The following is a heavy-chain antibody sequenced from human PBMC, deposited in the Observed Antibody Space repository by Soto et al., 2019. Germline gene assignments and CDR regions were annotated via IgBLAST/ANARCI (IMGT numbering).Heavy chain of an antibody. CDR2: ISAYNGNT. CDR3: ARGHYDFWSGYPNWFDP. CDR1: GYTFTSYG. Sequence: ASVKVSCKASGYTFTSYGISWVRQAPGQGLEWMGWISAYNGNTNYAQKLQGRVTMTTDTSTSTAYMELRSLRSDDAAVYYCARGHYDFWSGYPNWFDPWGQGTLVTISS. D-gene: IGHD3-3*01. V-gene: IGHV1-18*04. J-gene: IGHJ5*02.